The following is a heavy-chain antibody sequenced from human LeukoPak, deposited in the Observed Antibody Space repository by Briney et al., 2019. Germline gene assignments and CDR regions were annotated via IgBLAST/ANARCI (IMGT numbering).Heavy chain of an antibody. J-gene: IGHJ4*02. Sequence: GGSLRLSCAASGFTVSSNYMTWVRQAPGKGLEWVSLIYSDGSTYYADSVKGRFTISRENSKNTLYLQMNSLRVEDTAVYFCARDQATGIGWIFDYRGQGTLVTVSS. CDR2: IYSDGST. V-gene: IGHV3-66*01. CDR3: ARDQATGIGWIFDY. D-gene: IGHD3-10*01. CDR1: GFTVSSNY.